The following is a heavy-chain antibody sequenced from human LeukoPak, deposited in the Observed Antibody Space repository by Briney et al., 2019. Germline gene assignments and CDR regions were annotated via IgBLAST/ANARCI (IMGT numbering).Heavy chain of an antibody. V-gene: IGHV4-59*01. D-gene: IGHD4-17*01. J-gene: IGHJ4*02. Sequence: SETLSLTCTVSGGSISSYYWSWIRQPPGKGLEWIGYIYYSGSTNYNPSLKSRVTISVDTSKNQFSLKLSSVTAAGTPVYYCARLGDYVFDYWGQGTLVTVSS. CDR1: GGSISSYY. CDR3: ARLGDYVFDY. CDR2: IYYSGST.